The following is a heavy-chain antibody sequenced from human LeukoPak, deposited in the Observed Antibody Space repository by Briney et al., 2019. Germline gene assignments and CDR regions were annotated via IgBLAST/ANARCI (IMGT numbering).Heavy chain of an antibody. V-gene: IGHV3-23*01. CDR2: INPSGGNT. Sequence: GGSLRLSCAASGFTFDDYGMSWVRQAPGKGLEWVSSINPSGGNTHYADSVKGRFTISRDNSKNTLFLQMNSLRVEDTAIYYCAKALYDSPLAGDPWGQGTLVTVSS. CDR1: GFTFDDYG. D-gene: IGHD3-22*01. J-gene: IGHJ5*02. CDR3: AKALYDSPLAGDP.